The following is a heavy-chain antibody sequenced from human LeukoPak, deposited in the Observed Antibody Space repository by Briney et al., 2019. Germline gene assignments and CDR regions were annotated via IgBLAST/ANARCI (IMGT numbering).Heavy chain of an antibody. D-gene: IGHD3-3*01. CDR1: GFTFSSYS. CDR2: ISSSSSTI. Sequence: GGSLRLSCAASGFTFSSYSMNWVRQAPGKGLEWVSYISSSSSTIYYADSVKGRFTISRDNAKKSLYLQMNSLRAEDTAVYYCARGAVDYDFWSGYYEKPVPFDYWGQGTLVTVSS. CDR3: ARGAVDYDFWSGYYEKPVPFDY. V-gene: IGHV3-48*01. J-gene: IGHJ4*02.